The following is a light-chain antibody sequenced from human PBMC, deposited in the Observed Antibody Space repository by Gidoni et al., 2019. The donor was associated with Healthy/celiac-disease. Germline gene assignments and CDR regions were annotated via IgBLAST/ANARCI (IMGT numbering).Light chain of an antibody. CDR3: QSYDSSLSGSVV. J-gene: IGLJ1*01. CDR2: GNS. CDR1: SSNIGAGYD. Sequence: QSVLTQPPSVSGAPGHRVTISCTGSSSNIGAGYDVHWYQQLPGTAPKLLIYGNSNRPSGVPDRFSGSKSGTSASLAITGLQAEDEADYYCQSYDSSLSGSVVFGTGTKVTVL. V-gene: IGLV1-40*01.